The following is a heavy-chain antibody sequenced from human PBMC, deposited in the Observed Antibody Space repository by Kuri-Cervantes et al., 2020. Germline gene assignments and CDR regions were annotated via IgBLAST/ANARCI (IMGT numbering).Heavy chain of an antibody. CDR3: ARVRMVQGVIMDWVYMDV. J-gene: IGHJ6*03. Sequence: ASVKVSCKASGYTFTSYGISWVRQAPGQGLEWMGWISAYNGNTNYAQKLQGRVTMTTDTSTSTAYMELRSLRSDDTAVYYCARVRMVQGVIMDWVYMDVWGKGTTVTVSS. CDR1: GYTFTSYG. CDR2: ISAYNGNT. D-gene: IGHD3-10*01. V-gene: IGHV1-18*01.